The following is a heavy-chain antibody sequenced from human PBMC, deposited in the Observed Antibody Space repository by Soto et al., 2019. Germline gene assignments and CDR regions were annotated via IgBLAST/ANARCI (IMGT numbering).Heavy chain of an antibody. J-gene: IGHJ5*02. CDR3: VRDGSKTLRDCFDP. CDR2: VYATGTS. Sequence: SETLSLTCSVSGGCMSKFYWSWIRKTAGKGLEWMGRVYATGTSDYNPSLRSRIAMSVDISKKTFSLRLRSVTAADTGVYYCVRDGSKTLRDCFDPWGQGXLVTVSS. D-gene: IGHD4-17*01. V-gene: IGHV4-4*07. CDR1: GGCMSKFY.